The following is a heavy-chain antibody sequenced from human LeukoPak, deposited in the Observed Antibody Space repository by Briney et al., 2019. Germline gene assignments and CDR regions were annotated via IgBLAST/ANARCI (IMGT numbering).Heavy chain of an antibody. CDR1: GYTVSSYS. V-gene: IGHV3-21*01. D-gene: IGHD3-16*01. CDR3: ARDGGRHDAFDI. CDR2: ISSSSSYI. Sequence: GGSLRLSCAASGYTVSSYSMNWVRQAPGKGLEWVSSISSSSSYIYCADSVKGRFTISRDNAKNSLYLQMNSLRAEDTAVYYCARDGGRHDAFDIWAQGTMVTVSS. J-gene: IGHJ3*02.